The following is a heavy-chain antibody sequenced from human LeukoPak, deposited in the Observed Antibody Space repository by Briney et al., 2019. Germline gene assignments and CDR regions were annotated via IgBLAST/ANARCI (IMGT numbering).Heavy chain of an antibody. CDR1: GYTFTGYY. D-gene: IGHD5-12*01. J-gene: IGHJ4*02. CDR2: INPNSGDT. Sequence: ASVKVSCKASGYTFTGYYMHWVRQAPGQGLEWMGWINPNSGDTNYAQKFQGRVTMTRDTSTTTSYMDLSSLTSDDTAVYYCARDRSSLYNGNYAFWGQGTLVTVSS. V-gene: IGHV1-2*02. CDR3: ARDRSSLYNGNYAF.